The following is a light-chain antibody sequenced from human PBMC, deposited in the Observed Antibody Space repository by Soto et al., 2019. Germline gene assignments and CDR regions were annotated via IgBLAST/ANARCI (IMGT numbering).Light chain of an antibody. CDR3: ILYTGSDTSYV. V-gene: IGLV2-14*01. J-gene: IGLJ1*01. CDR2: EVR. Sequence: SVLNQPTSVCGSSPRSVTISCTGTISDARSYNYVAWYQQVPGKTTKLVIYEVRNRPSGVSSRFSGSNTGKKASLTISGLQAEDEADYYCILYTGSDTSYVFGTGTTVTV. CDR1: ISDARSYNY.